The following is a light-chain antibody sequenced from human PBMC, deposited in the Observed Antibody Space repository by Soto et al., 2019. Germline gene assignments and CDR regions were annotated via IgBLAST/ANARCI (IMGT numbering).Light chain of an antibody. V-gene: IGLV2-11*01. J-gene: IGLJ3*02. Sequence: QSALTQPRSVSGSPGQSVTISCTATGSDVGDSSHVSWYQLHPGKAPKLMIYEVNNRPSGVPDRFSGSKSGCTASLTISGLQAEDEAEYYCCLSPGSLTWLFGGGTKLTVL. CDR3: CLSPGSLTWL. CDR1: GSDVGDSSH. CDR2: EVN.